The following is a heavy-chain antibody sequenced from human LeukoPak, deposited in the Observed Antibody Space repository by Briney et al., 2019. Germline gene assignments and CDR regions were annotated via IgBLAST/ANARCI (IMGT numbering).Heavy chain of an antibody. CDR1: GGSISSGGYS. Sequence: SETLSLTCAVPGGSISSGGYSWSWIRQPPGKGLEWIGYIYHSGSTYYNPSLKSRVTISVDRSKNQFSLKLSSVTAADTAVYYCARGRLSGYVDYWGQGTLVTVSS. V-gene: IGHV4-30-2*01. CDR2: IYHSGST. J-gene: IGHJ4*02. CDR3: ARGRLSGYVDY. D-gene: IGHD3-22*01.